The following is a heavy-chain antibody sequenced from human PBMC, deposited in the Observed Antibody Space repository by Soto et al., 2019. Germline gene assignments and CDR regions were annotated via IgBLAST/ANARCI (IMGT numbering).Heavy chain of an antibody. J-gene: IGHJ6*02. Sequence: SGPTLVNPTQTLTLTCTFSGFSLSTGGMGVGWIRQPPGKALEWLALIYWDGDRRYRPSLMSRLTIAKDTSKNQVVLTMTNMDPVDTATYDCVHSRCGGDCLQSYSSHYYYGMDIWGQGTTVTVSS. D-gene: IGHD2-21*02. CDR2: IYWDGDR. CDR1: GFSLSTGGMG. V-gene: IGHV2-5*02. CDR3: VHSRCGGDCLQSYSSHYYYGMDI.